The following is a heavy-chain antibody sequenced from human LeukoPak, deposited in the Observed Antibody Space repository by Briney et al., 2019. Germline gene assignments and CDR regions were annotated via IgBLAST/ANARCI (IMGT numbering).Heavy chain of an antibody. CDR1: GFTFRNNW. V-gene: IGHV3-7*01. D-gene: IGHD6-19*01. CDR3: ARETPDSSGWD. J-gene: IGHJ4*02. CDR2: IKQDGSHK. Sequence: PGGSLRLSCAASGFTFRNNWMSWVRQAPGKGLEWVANIKQDGSHKNYVDSVKGRFTISRDNAKNSLSLQMNSLRVEDTAVYYCARETPDSSGWDWGQGTLVTVSS.